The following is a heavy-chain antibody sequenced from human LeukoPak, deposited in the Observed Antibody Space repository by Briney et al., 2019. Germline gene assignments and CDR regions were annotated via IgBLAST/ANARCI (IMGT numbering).Heavy chain of an antibody. CDR3: AKGRTAMVMSHYYFDY. V-gene: IGHV3-23*01. Sequence: GGSLRLSCAASGFTFSSFGIHWVRQAPGKGLEWVSAISGSGGSTYYADSVKGRFTISRDNSKNTLYLQMNSLRAEDTAVYYCAKGRTAMVMSHYYFDYWGQGTLVTVSS. CDR2: ISGSGGST. J-gene: IGHJ4*02. D-gene: IGHD5-18*01. CDR1: GFTFSSFG.